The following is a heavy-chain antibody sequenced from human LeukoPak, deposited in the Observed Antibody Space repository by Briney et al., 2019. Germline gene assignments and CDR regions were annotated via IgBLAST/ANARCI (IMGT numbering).Heavy chain of an antibody. CDR3: ARHSGGYDLDY. V-gene: IGHV5-10-1*01. CDR1: AYYFASYW. D-gene: IGHD5-12*01. CDR2: IDPSDSYT. Sequence: GESLKISCKGSAYYFASYWISWVRQVPGKGLEWMGRIDPSDSYTNYSPSFQGHVTISADKSINTAYLQWSSLKASDTAMYYCARHSGGYDLDYWGQGTLVTVSS. J-gene: IGHJ4*02.